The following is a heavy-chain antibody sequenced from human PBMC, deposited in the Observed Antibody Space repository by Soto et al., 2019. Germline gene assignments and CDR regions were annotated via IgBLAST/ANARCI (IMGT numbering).Heavy chain of an antibody. CDR3: VREHYGNSVWFDP. J-gene: IGHJ5*02. CDR2: MNPNNGNT. Sequence: QVQLGQAGDEMRKPGASVKVSCKASGYTFPSYDINWVRQATGQGLEWMGWMNPNNGNTGYAQKFQGRVTMTRNTSISTAYMELSSLRSEDTAVYYCVREHYGNSVWFDPWGQGTLVTVSS. CDR1: GYTFPSYD. D-gene: IGHD3-10*01. V-gene: IGHV1-8*01.